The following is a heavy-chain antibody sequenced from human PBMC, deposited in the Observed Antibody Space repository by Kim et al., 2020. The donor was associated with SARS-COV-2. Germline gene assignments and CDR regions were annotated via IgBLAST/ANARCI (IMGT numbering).Heavy chain of an antibody. Sequence: GWSLRLSCAASGFTFSSYWMHWVRQAPGKGLVWVSRINSHGSITSYADSVKGRFTISRDNAKNTLYLQMNSLRAEDTAVHYCARDVGYYYDSSGYYWNYYYGMDVWGQGTTVTVSS. D-gene: IGHD3-22*01. V-gene: IGHV3-74*01. CDR2: INSHGSIT. CDR1: GFTFSSYW. J-gene: IGHJ6*02. CDR3: ARDVGYYYDSSGYYWNYYYGMDV.